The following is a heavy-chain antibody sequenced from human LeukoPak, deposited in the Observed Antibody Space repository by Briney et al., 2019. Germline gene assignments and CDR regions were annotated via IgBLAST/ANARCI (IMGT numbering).Heavy chain of an antibody. Sequence: ASVKVSCKASGYTFTGYYMHRVRQAPGQGLEWMGIINPSGGSTSYAQKFQGRVTMTRDMSTSTVYMELSSLRSEDTAVYYCARNYDYVWGSYRWISHWGQGTLVTVSS. CDR2: INPSGGST. CDR3: ARNYDYVWGSYRWISH. CDR1: GYTFTGYY. J-gene: IGHJ4*02. D-gene: IGHD3-16*02. V-gene: IGHV1-46*01.